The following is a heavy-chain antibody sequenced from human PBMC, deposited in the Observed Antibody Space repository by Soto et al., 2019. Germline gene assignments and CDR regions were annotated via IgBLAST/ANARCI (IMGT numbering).Heavy chain of an antibody. CDR2: INHSGST. CDR3: ARLLGYCSGGSCYRYYGMDV. CDR1: GGSFSGYY. J-gene: IGHJ6*02. V-gene: IGHV4-34*01. Sequence: PSETLSLTCAVYGGSFSGYYWSWIRQPPGKGLEWIGEINHSGSTNYNPSLKSRVTISVDTSKNQFSLKLSSVTAADTAVYYCARLLGYCSGGSCYRYYGMDVWGQGTTVTVSS. D-gene: IGHD2-15*01.